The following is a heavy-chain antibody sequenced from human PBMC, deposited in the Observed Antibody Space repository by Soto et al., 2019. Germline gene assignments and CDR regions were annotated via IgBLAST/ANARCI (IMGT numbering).Heavy chain of an antibody. D-gene: IGHD5-18*01. J-gene: IGHJ6*02. Sequence: PGGSLRLSCAASGFTFSSYSMNWVRQAPGKGLEWVSYISPSSSTIYYADSVKGRFTISRDNAKNSLYLQMNSLRDEDTAVYYCATESVDTAREPRTGMAVWGQGTTVTVSS. CDR3: ATESVDTAREPRTGMAV. V-gene: IGHV3-48*02. CDR2: ISPSSSTI. CDR1: GFTFSSYS.